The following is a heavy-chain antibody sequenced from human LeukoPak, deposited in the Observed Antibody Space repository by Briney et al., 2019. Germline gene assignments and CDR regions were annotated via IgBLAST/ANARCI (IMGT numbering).Heavy chain of an antibody. J-gene: IGHJ3*02. CDR3: AREFLGATSGAFDI. Sequence: SVKVSCKASGGTFSSYAISWVRQAPGQGLEWMGEIVPIFGTANYAQKFQGRVTITTDESTSTAYMELSSLRSEDTAVYYCAREFLGATSGAFDIWGQGTMVTVSS. V-gene: IGHV1-69*05. D-gene: IGHD1-26*01. CDR1: GGTFSSYA. CDR2: IVPIFGTA.